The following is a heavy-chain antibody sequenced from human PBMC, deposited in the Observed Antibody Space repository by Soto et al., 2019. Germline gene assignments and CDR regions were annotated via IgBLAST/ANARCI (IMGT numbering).Heavy chain of an antibody. CDR2: VIPIFGPP. V-gene: IGHV1-69*06. CDR1: GGTFGSYA. J-gene: IGHJ4*02. Sequence: QVQLVQSGAEVKKPGSSVKVSCKSSGGTFGSYAISWVRQAPGQGLEWMGGVIPIFGPPHYAQKFHGRVTIPADIPTSTAYLELSSLKSADTAVYYCAKIRWTISLQEEDAIWGQGTLVTVSS. D-gene: IGHD2-15*01. CDR3: AKIRWTISLQEEDAI.